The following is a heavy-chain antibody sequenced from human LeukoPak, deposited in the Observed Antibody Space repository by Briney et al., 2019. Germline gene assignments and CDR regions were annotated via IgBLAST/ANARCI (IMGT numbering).Heavy chain of an antibody. CDR3: ARGYSSDN. D-gene: IGHD2-21*01. V-gene: IGHV3-66*01. CDR2: IYSGGST. CDR1: GFTLSSNY. Sequence: GGSLRLSCAASGFTLSSNYMSWVRQAPGKGLEWVSVIYSGGSTYYTDSVKGRCTISRDNSKNTLNLKMNSLRAEDAAVYYCARGYSSDNWGQGTLVTVSS. J-gene: IGHJ4*02.